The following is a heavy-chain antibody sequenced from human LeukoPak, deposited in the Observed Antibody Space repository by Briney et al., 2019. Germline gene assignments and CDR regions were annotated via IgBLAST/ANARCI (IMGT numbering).Heavy chain of an antibody. CDR3: ARIVAAAGSYYFDY. V-gene: IGHV2-70*11. CDR2: IDWDDDK. D-gene: IGHD6-13*01. CDR1: GFSLSTSGMC. J-gene: IGHJ4*02. Sequence: SGPALVKPTQTLTLTCTFSGFSLSTSGMCVSWIRQPPGKALEWLARIDWDDDKYYSTSLKTRRTISKDTSKNQEVLTMTNMDPVDTATYYCARIVAAAGSYYFDYWGQGTLVTVSS.